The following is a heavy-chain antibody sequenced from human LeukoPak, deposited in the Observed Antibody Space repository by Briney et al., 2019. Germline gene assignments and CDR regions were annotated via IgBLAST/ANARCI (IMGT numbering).Heavy chain of an antibody. CDR3: AELRISIIGGL. Sequence: GGSLRLSCAASGFTFSSYEMNWVRQAPGKGLEWVSYISSSGSTIYYADSVKGRVTISRDNAKDSLYLQMNSLRAEDTAVYYCAELRISIIGGLWGQGTPVTISS. CDR1: GFTFSSYE. D-gene: IGHD3-10*02. CDR2: ISSSGSTI. V-gene: IGHV3-48*03. J-gene: IGHJ4*03.